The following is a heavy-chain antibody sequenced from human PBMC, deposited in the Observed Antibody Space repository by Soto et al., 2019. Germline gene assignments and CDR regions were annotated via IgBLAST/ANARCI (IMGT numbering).Heavy chain of an antibody. J-gene: IGHJ4*02. CDR2: ISSSSSTI. CDR3: ARGIPDIRTKSLSTVTPW. V-gene: IGHV3-48*01. CDR1: GFTFSSYS. D-gene: IGHD4-4*01. Sequence: GGSLRLSCAASGFTFSSYSMNWVRQAPGKGLEWVSYISSSSSTIYYADSVKGRFTISRDNAKNSLYLQMNSLRAEDTAVYYCARGIPDIRTKSLSTVTPWWGQGTLVTVSS.